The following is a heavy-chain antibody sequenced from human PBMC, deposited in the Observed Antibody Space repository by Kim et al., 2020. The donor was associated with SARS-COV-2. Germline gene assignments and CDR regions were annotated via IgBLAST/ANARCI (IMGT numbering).Heavy chain of an antibody. CDR2: IYYSGNT. Sequence: SETLSLTCTVSGGSISSSSYYWGWIRQPPGKGLEWVATIYYSGNTYYNPSLKSRVTISVDTSKNQFSLKPSSVTAADTAVYYCARHLRNWYFDLWGRGTLVTVSS. CDR1: GGSISSSSYY. J-gene: IGHJ2*01. CDR3: ARHLRNWYFDL. V-gene: IGHV4-39*01.